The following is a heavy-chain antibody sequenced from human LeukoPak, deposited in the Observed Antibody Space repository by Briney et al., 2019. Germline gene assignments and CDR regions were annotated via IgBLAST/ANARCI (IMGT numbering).Heavy chain of an antibody. CDR2: IYYSGST. V-gene: IGHV4-39*07. CDR3: ARVCSGGSCYWSDY. Sequence: SETLSLTCTVSGGSISSSSYYWGWIRQPPGKGLEWIGSIYYSGSTYYNPSLKSRVTISVDTSKNQFSLKLSSVTAADTAVYYCARVCSGGSCYWSDYWGQGTLVTVSS. D-gene: IGHD2-15*01. J-gene: IGHJ4*02. CDR1: GGSISSSSYY.